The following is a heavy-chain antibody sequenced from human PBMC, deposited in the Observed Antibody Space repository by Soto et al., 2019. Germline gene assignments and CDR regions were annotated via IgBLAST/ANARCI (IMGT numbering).Heavy chain of an antibody. D-gene: IGHD1-7*01. Sequence: SETLSLTCAVSGGSISSSNWWSWVRQPPGKGLEWIGEIYHSGSTNYNPSLKSRVTISVDKSKNQFSLKLSSVTAADTAVYYCANRLYNWNFWIDYWGQGTLVTVSS. CDR1: GGSISSSNW. V-gene: IGHV4-4*02. J-gene: IGHJ4*02. CDR2: IYHSGST. CDR3: ANRLYNWNFWIDY.